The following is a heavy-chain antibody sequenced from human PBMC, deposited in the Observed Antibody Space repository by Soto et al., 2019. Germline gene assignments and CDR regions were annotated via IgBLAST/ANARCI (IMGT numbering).Heavy chain of an antibody. CDR3: ARDRRAIGYFDY. Sequence: EVQLVESGGGLVQPGGSLRLSCAASGFTFSSYAMHWVRQAPGKGLEYVSAISSNGGSTYYANSVKGRFTISRDNSKNTLYLHMGSLRAEDMAVYYCARDRRAIGYFDYWGQGTLVTVSS. D-gene: IGHD2-2*01. V-gene: IGHV3-64*01. CDR1: GFTFSSYA. CDR2: ISSNGGST. J-gene: IGHJ4*02.